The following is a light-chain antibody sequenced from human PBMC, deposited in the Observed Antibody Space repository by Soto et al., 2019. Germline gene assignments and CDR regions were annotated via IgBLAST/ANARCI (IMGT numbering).Light chain of an antibody. J-gene: IGKJ2*01. Sequence: EILMTQSPATLSVSPGERATLSCRASQSVTSRLAWYQQKPGQAPRLLMYDVSTRATGIPGRFSGSGSGTEFTLTISSLQSEDFAVYYCQQYNNWPPYTFGQGTKLEIK. V-gene: IGKV3-15*01. CDR2: DVS. CDR3: QQYNNWPPYT. CDR1: QSVTSR.